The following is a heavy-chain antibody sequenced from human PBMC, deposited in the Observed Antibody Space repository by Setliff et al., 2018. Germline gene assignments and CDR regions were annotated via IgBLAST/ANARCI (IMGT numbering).Heavy chain of an antibody. CDR2: ISDTALGT. J-gene: IGHJ4*02. CDR1: GFTFNTYA. Sequence: PGGSLRLSCAASGFTFNTYAMSWVRQPPGKGLEWVSSISDTALGTYYADSVRGRFTISRDNSKKTLYLQMNSLRAEDTAVYYCVKDVVGYSSTWPKRDYFDYWGQGTLVTVSS. D-gene: IGHD6-13*01. V-gene: IGHV3-23*01. CDR3: VKDVVGYSSTWPKRDYFDY.